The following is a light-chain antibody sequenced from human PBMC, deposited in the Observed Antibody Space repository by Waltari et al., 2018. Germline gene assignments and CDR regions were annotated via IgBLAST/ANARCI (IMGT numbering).Light chain of an antibody. V-gene: IGLV1-47*01. CDR3: AAWDGSLSGWV. Sequence: QSVLTQPRSVSETPGQRVTISCSGGSSDIGSNFVYWYQHVPGTAPRLLISRNDQRPSGVPDRLPGSKSGTSASRAISGLRPEDEADYYCAAWDGSLSGWVFGGGTKVTVL. CDR2: RND. CDR1: SSDIGSNF. J-gene: IGLJ3*02.